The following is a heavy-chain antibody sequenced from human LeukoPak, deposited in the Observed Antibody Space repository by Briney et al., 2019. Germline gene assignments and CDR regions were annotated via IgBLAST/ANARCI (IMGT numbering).Heavy chain of an antibody. D-gene: IGHD1-26*01. V-gene: IGHV1-69*13. CDR2: IIPIFGTA. Sequence: GASVKVSCKASGGTFSSYAISWVRQAPGQGLEWMGGIIPIFGTANYARKFQGRVTITADESTSTAYMELSSLRSEDTAVYYCARGRRSRSGSYLPSPTLNYFDYWGQGTLVTVSS. CDR1: GGTFSSYA. CDR3: ARGRRSRSGSYLPSPTLNYFDY. J-gene: IGHJ4*02.